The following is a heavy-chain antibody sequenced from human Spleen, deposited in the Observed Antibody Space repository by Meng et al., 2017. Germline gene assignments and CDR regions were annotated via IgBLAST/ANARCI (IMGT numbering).Heavy chain of an antibody. CDR1: GFTFDDYG. V-gene: IGHV3-9*01. J-gene: IGHJ4*02. CDR3: AEVNGDYDGGFDY. D-gene: IGHD4-17*01. CDR2: ISRNSGTI. Sequence: SLKISCAASGFTFDDYGMHWVRQVPGKGLEWVSGISRNSGTIGYADSVKGRFTISRDNATNSLYLQMNSLRVEDTAFYYCAEVNGDYDGGFDYWGQGTLVTVSS.